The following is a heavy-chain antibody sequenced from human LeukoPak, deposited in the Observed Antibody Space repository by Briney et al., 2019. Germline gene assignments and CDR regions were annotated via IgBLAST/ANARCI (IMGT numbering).Heavy chain of an antibody. J-gene: IGHJ4*02. CDR2: IYGGDAA. CDR1: GLNVSSNY. Sequence: GGSLRLSCAASGLNVSSNYMTWIRQAPGKGLEWVSLIYGGDAAYYAESVRGRFMISRDNLKNTLFLQMNSLRVEDTAVYYCVTSTGQQFIPYDYWGQGTHVTVSS. V-gene: IGHV3-66*02. D-gene: IGHD6-13*01. CDR3: VTSTGQQFIPYDY.